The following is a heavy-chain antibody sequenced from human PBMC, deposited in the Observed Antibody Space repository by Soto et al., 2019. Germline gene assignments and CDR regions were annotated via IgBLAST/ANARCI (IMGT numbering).Heavy chain of an antibody. V-gene: IGHV1-18*01. CDR1: GYTFTSYG. CDR2: ISAYNGNT. Sequence: RALVKVSCKASGYTFTSYGISWVRQAPGQGLEWMGWISAYNGNTNYAQKLQGRVTMTTDTSTSTAYMELRSLRSDDTAVYYCAREDSVVVTAIGLDYWGQGTLVTVSS. D-gene: IGHD2-21*02. CDR3: AREDSVVVTAIGLDY. J-gene: IGHJ4*02.